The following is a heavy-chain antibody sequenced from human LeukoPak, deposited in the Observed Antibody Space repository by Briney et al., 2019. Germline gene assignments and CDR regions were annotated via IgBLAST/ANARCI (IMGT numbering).Heavy chain of an antibody. J-gene: IGHJ5*02. D-gene: IGHD3/OR15-3a*01. CDR3: ARAKAIFGPVKGWFDP. Sequence: SQTLSLTCTVSGGSISSGSYYWSWIRQPAGKGLEWIGRIYTSGSTNYNPSLKSRVTISVDTSKNQFSLKLSSVTAADTAVYYCARAKAIFGPVKGWFDPWGQGTLVTVSS. V-gene: IGHV4-61*02. CDR2: IYTSGST. CDR1: GGSISSGSYY.